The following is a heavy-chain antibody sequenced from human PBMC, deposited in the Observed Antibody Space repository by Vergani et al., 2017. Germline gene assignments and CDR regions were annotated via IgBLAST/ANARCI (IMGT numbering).Heavy chain of an antibody. CDR1: GESITRHSYY. CDR2: IYVDGST. CDR3: VRGRYSGSSSPYYDL. D-gene: IGHD1-26*01. J-gene: IGHJ4*01. V-gene: IGHV4-61*02. Sequence: QVQLLESGPGLVKPSQTLSLTCSVSGESITRHSYYWTWIRQPAGKPLEWVGHIYVDGSTHYNPSLKSRVSISLDTSKNQLSLRLTSVPAADTAVFYCVRGRYSGSSSPYYDLWGHGTLVRVSS.